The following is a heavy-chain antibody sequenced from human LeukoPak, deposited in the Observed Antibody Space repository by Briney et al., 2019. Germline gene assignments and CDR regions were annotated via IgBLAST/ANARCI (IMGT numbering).Heavy chain of an antibody. D-gene: IGHD1-14*01. Sequence: SETLSLTCTVSGGSVSSYYWTWIRQPPGKGLEWIGYIFYGGSTSYNPSLKSRVTISVDTSKNQFSLKLSSVTAADTAVYYCASSAGIEDSRPDYWGQGTLVTVSS. CDR2: IFYGGST. CDR3: ASSAGIEDSRPDY. CDR1: GGSVSSYY. V-gene: IGHV4-59*02. J-gene: IGHJ4*02.